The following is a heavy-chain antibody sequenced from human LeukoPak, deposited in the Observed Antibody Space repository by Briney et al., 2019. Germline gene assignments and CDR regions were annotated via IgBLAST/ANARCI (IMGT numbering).Heavy chain of an antibody. CDR2: INHSGST. V-gene: IGHV4-34*01. CDR3: ARDRYCSSTGCPNWFDP. Sequence: SETLSLTCAVYGGSFSGYYWSWIRQPPGKGLEWIGEINHSGSTNYNPSLKSRVTISVDTSKNQFSLKLSSVTAADTAVYYCARDRYCSSTGCPNWFDPWGQGTLVTVSS. J-gene: IGHJ5*02. CDR1: GGSFSGYY. D-gene: IGHD2-2*01.